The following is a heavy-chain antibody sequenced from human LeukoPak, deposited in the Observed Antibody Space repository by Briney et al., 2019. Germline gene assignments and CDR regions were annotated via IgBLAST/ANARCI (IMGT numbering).Heavy chain of an antibody. V-gene: IGHV6-1*01. CDR2: TYYRSKWYN. CDR1: GDSVSSNSAA. J-gene: IGHJ6*03. D-gene: IGHD3-22*01. CDR3: ARYYYDSSGYRYYYYYMDV. Sequence: SQTLSLTCATSGDSVSSNSAAWNWIRQSPSRGLEWLGRTYYRSKWYNDYAVSVKSRITINPDTSKNQFSLQLNSVTPEDTAVYYCARYYYDSSGYRYYYYYMDVWGKGTTVTVSS.